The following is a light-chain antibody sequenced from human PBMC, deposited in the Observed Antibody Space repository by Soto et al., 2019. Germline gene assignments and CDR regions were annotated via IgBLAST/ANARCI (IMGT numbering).Light chain of an antibody. J-gene: IGKJ3*01. Sequence: AIQLTQSPSSLSASVGDRVIITCRASQGISSGLAWYQHKPGKAPKLLIYEASNLESGVPSRFSGSASGTDFTLTSSSLQPEDIATYYCQQFNSYPRFGPGTKVDIK. CDR2: EAS. CDR3: QQFNSYPR. CDR1: QGISSG. V-gene: IGKV1-13*02.